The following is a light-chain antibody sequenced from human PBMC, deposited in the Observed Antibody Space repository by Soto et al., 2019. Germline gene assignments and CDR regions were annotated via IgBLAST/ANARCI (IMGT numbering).Light chain of an antibody. CDR2: GAS. CDR3: QQYGSSPLT. CDR1: QSVSSSY. J-gene: IGKJ4*01. V-gene: IGKV3-20*01. Sequence: EIVLTQSPGTLSLSPGERATLSCRASQSVSSSYLAWYQQKPGQAPRLLTYGASSRATGIPDRLSGSGSGTDFTLTISRLEPEDFAVYYCQQYGSSPLTFGGGTKVDIK.